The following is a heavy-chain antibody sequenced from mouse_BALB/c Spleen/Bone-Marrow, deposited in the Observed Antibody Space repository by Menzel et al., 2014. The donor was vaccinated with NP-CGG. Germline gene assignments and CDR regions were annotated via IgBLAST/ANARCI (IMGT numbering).Heavy chain of an antibody. CDR2: INPSTGYT. D-gene: IGHD1-1*01. CDR1: GYTFTSYW. CDR3: ARRAYGGSYGFAY. J-gene: IGHJ3*01. Sequence: VQLQQSGAELAKPGASVKMSCKASGYTFTSYWMHWVKQRPGQGLEWIGYINPSTGYTEYNQKFKDKATLTADKSSSTAYMQLSSLTSEDSAVYYCARRAYGGSYGFAYWGQGTLATVSA. V-gene: IGHV1-7*01.